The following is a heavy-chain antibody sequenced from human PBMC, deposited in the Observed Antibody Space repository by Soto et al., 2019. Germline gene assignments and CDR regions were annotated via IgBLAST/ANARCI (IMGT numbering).Heavy chain of an antibody. CDR3: AKELGLDDYSQYEDWFDHGMDV. J-gene: IGHJ6*02. V-gene: IGHV3-30*18. D-gene: IGHD3-9*01. CDR1: GFVFGDYA. CDR2: ISYDGSKA. Sequence: QVQLVESGGGVVQPGKSLRLSCAPSGFVFGDYAMHWVRQAPGQGLEWVAFISYDGSKAYYADSVKGRFTISRDKSKHRLYLQMDSLRVDDTAVYFCAKELGLDDYSQYEDWFDHGMDVWGQGTTVTVSS.